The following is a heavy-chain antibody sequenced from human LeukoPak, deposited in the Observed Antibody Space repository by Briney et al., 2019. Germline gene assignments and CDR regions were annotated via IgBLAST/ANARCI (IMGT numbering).Heavy chain of an antibody. CDR1: GYTFTGYY. CDR3: ARDRRIAAAGTARRDY. V-gene: IGHV1-2*02. J-gene: IGHJ4*02. D-gene: IGHD6-13*01. Sequence: ASVKVSCKASGYTFTGYYMHWVRQAPGQGVEWMGWINPNSGGTNYAQKFQGRVTMTRDTSISTAYMELSMLRSDDTAVYYCARDRRIAAAGTARRDYWGQGTLVTVSS. CDR2: INPNSGGT.